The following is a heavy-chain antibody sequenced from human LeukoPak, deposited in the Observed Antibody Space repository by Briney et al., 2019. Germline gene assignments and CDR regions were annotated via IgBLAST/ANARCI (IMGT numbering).Heavy chain of an antibody. Sequence: GGSLRLSCAASGFTFSSYWMHWVRQAPGKGLEWVSTIYTGGSTYYADSVKGRFAISRDNSKNTLYLQMNSLRAEDTAVYYCARDPYYYMDVWGKGTTVTVSS. V-gene: IGHV3-66*01. CDR1: GFTFSSYW. CDR2: IYTGGST. J-gene: IGHJ6*03. CDR3: ARDPYYYMDV.